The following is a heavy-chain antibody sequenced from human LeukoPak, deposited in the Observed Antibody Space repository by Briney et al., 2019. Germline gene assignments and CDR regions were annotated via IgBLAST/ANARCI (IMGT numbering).Heavy chain of an antibody. V-gene: IGHV1-2*02. CDR1: GYTFTGNY. Sequence: ASVKVSCKASGYTFTGNYMHWVRQAPGQGLEWMGWIHPNSGAIKYAQKFQGRVIMTRDTSISTAYMELSSLRSDDTAVYYCARGPLFWSGYSDDAFDIWGQGTMVTVSS. CDR3: ARGPLFWSGYSDDAFDI. CDR2: IHPNSGAI. D-gene: IGHD3-3*01. J-gene: IGHJ3*02.